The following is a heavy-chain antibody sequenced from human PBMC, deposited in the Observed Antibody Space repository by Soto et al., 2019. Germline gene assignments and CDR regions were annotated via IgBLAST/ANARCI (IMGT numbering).Heavy chain of an antibody. CDR2: RYTSGGT. J-gene: IGHJ2*01. Sequence: QVQLQESGPGLVKPSETLSLTCTVSDDSISNYYWGWIRQPAGEGLECIGRRYTSGGTYYNPSLQSRVTMSLDTSENQFSLKLTSVNAADTAVYYCARLRNWCFDLWGRGTLVTVSS. V-gene: IGHV4-4*07. CDR1: DDSISNYY. CDR3: ARLRNWCFDL.